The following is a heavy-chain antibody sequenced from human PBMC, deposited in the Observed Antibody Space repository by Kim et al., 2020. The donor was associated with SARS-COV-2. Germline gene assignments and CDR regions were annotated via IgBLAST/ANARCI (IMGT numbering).Heavy chain of an antibody. CDR3: ARENSATVMVACYLDL. J-gene: IGHJ2*01. D-gene: IGHD5-12*01. CDR1: GFTFSIHR. V-gene: IGHV3-21*01. CDR2: IDSGSGNM. Sequence: GGSLRLSCAASGFTFSIHRMTWVRQAPGKGLEWVAAIDSGSGNMYYADSVKGRFTVSRDNAKNTVYLQMNSLRAEDTAVYYCARENSATVMVACYLDLLG.